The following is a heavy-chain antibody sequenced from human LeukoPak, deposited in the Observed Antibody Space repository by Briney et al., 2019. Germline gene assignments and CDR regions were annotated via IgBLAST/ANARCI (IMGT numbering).Heavy chain of an antibody. CDR2: ISGSGIST. J-gene: IGHJ4*02. CDR3: AKDRLSSARGYFDY. D-gene: IGHD6-19*01. V-gene: IGHV3-23*01. Sequence: GGSLRLSCAASGFTFSSYAMSWVRQAPGKGLEWVSAISGSGISTNYADSVKGRSTISRDNSKNTLYLQINSLRAEDTAVYYCAKDRLSSARGYFDYWGQGTLVTVSS. CDR1: GFTFSSYA.